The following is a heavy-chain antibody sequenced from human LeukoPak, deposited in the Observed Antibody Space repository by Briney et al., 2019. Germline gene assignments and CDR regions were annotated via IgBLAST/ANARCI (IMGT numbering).Heavy chain of an antibody. CDR3: ARANSATIPGADP. CDR1: GFTVSSNY. J-gene: IGHJ5*02. Sequence: GGSLRLSCAASGFTVSSNYMSWVRQAPGQGLEWVSVIYSGGRTYYADSVKGRFTISRDKSKNTVYLQMNSLRAEDTAVYYCARANSATIPGADPWGQGTLVTVSS. V-gene: IGHV3-53*01. D-gene: IGHD1-26*01. CDR2: IYSGGRT.